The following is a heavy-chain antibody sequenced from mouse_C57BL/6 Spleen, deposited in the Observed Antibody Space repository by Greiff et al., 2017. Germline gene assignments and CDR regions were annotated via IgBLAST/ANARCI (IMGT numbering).Heavy chain of an antibody. CDR3: TRDNPYWDFDV. CDR2: IFPGNSDT. Sequence: DVQLVESGTVLARPGASVKMSCKTSGYTFTSYWMHWGKQRPGQGLEWIGAIFPGNSDTSYNQKFKGKAKMTAVTSASTAYMKLSSLTNEDSAVYYCTRDNPYWDFDVWGTGTTVTVSS. CDR1: GYTFTSYW. J-gene: IGHJ1*03. V-gene: IGHV1-5*01.